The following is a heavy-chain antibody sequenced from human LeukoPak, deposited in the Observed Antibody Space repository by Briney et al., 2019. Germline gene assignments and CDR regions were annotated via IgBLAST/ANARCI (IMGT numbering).Heavy chain of an antibody. V-gene: IGHV1-18*01. CDR1: GYTFTSYG. CDR3: ARDHGSGSYYPYYYYYGMDV. CDR2: ISAYNGNT. J-gene: IGHJ6*02. D-gene: IGHD3-10*01. Sequence: GASVKVSCKASGYTFTSYGISWVRPAPGQGLEWMGWISAYNGNTNYAQKLQGRVTMTTDTSTSTAYMELRSLRSDDTAVYYCARDHGSGSYYPYYYYYGMDVWGQGTTVTVSS.